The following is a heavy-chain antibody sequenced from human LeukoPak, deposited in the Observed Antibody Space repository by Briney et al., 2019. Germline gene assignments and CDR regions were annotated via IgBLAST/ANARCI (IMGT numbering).Heavy chain of an antibody. D-gene: IGHD5-18*01. CDR2: IFHAGDT. V-gene: IGHV4-38-2*02. Sequence: SETLSLTCHVSGYSISSGYYWAWTRPPPDKGLEWIGSIFHAGDTYYSLSLQSRVTISVDKSKNQFSLKLTSVTAADTAVYYCARDETYSYGSFGHWGQGTLVTVSS. J-gene: IGHJ4*02. CDR1: GYSISSGYY. CDR3: ARDETYSYGSFGH.